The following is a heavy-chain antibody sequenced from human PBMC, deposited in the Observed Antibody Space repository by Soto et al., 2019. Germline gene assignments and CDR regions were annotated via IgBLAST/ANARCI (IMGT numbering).Heavy chain of an antibody. J-gene: IGHJ6*02. D-gene: IGHD3-3*01. CDR1: GFTFSIYG. Sequence: GSLRLSCAASGFTFSIYGMHWVRQAPGKGLEWVAVISYDGSNKYYADSVKGRFTISRDNSKNTLYLQMNSLRAEDTAVYYCAKGRLRFLEWLVNYYYYGMDVWGQGTTVTVSS. CDR3: AKGRLRFLEWLVNYYYYGMDV. V-gene: IGHV3-30*18. CDR2: ISYDGSNK.